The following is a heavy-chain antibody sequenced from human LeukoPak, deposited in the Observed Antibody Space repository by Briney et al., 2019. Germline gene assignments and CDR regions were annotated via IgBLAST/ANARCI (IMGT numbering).Heavy chain of an antibody. V-gene: IGHV3-48*03. J-gene: IGHJ4*02. CDR1: GFTFSSYE. CDR3: ARDPPDY. CDR2: ILNSGTTT. Sequence: PGGSLRLSCAASGFTFSSYEMNWVRQAPGKGLEWVSYILNSGTTTYYADSVKGRFTISRDNAKHSLYLQMNSLRAEDTGVYYCARDPPDYWGQGILVTVSS.